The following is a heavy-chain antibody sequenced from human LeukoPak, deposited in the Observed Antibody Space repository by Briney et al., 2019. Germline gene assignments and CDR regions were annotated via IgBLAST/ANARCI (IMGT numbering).Heavy chain of an antibody. V-gene: IGHV3-48*03. Sequence: GGSLRLXCAASGFTFTNYEMNWVRQAPGKGLEWVSYINNGGNTVYYADSVKGRFTISRDNAKNSLYLQMNSLRAEDTAVYYCARGERWLTIPGIDYWGQGSLVTVSS. CDR1: GFTFTNYE. J-gene: IGHJ4*02. CDR2: INNGGNTV. D-gene: IGHD5-24*01. CDR3: ARGERWLTIPGIDY.